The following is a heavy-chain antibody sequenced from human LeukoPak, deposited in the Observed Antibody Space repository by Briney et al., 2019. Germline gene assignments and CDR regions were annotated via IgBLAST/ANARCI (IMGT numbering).Heavy chain of an antibody. CDR3: ARGIVVVAQLRYYYYYMDV. Sequence: PSATLSLTCTVSGDSISSYYWSWIRQPPGRGLEWIGYIYYSGSTNYNPSLKSRVTISVDTSKNQFSLKLSSVTAADTAVYYCARGIVVVAQLRYYYYYMDVWGKGTTVTISS. V-gene: IGHV4-59*08. D-gene: IGHD2-15*01. CDR1: GDSISSYY. CDR2: IYYSGST. J-gene: IGHJ6*03.